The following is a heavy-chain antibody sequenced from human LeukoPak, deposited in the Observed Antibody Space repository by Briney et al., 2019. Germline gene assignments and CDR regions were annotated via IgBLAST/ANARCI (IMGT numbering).Heavy chain of an antibody. D-gene: IGHD4-17*01. CDR3: AKDSSTVSHNWFDP. Sequence: GGSLRLSCGASGFTFSAYSMNWVRQAPGKGLEWVSYVSRSSRNIFYTDSVRGRFTVSRDNAKNSLYLQMNSLRAEDTALYYCAKDSSTVSHNWFDPWGQGTLVTVSS. CDR2: VSRSSRNI. V-gene: IGHV3-21*04. J-gene: IGHJ5*02. CDR1: GFTFSAYS.